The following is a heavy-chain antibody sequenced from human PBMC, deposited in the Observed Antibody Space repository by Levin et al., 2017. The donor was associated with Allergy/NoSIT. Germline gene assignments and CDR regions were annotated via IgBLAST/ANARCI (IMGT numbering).Heavy chain of an antibody. Sequence: SQTLSLTCTVSGDSINSFYWTWIRQPAGKGLEWIGRIYTGGNSNYNPSFKSRVSMSIDTSKKQFSLRLRAVTAADTAIYYCARGYDYGDKTVQIDPWGQGILVTVSS. D-gene: IGHD4-17*01. J-gene: IGHJ5*02. CDR3: ARGYDYGDKTVQIDP. V-gene: IGHV4-4*07. CDR2: IYTGGNS. CDR1: GDSINSFY.